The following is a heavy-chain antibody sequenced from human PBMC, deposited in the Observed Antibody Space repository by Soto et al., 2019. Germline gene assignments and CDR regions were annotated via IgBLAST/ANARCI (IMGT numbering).Heavy chain of an antibody. J-gene: IGHJ4*02. V-gene: IGHV3-74*01. Sequence: EEHLVQSGGGLVQPGGSLRLSCAASGFPFSTYWMHWVRQVPGQGLVWVSRINSYGSSTIYAYFVKGRFTISRDNAKNKRELEMNSLRFDNTAIYSCAGVYQDWGQGTLVTVSS. D-gene: IGHD2-2*01. CDR1: GFPFSTYW. CDR2: INSYGSST. CDR3: AGVYQD.